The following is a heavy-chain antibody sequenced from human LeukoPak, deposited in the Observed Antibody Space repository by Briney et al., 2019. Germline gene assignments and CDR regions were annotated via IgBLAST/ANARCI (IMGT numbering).Heavy chain of an antibody. J-gene: IGHJ3*02. CDR2: INHSGST. D-gene: IGHD1-20*01. V-gene: IGHV4-34*01. CDR1: GWSFSGYY. Sequence: SETLSLTCAVYGWSFSGYYWSWIRQPPGKGLEWIGEINHSGSTNNNQTLRSRVTISVDTSKRQFSVKLSSVTDADAAVYYCARGWLDYNWNDFYPHFDIWGGGTMVTVSS. CDR3: ARGWLDYNWNDFYPHFDI.